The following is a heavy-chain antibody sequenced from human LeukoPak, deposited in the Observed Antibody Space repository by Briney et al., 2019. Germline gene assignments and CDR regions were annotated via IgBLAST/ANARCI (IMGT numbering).Heavy chain of an antibody. Sequence: PGRSLSLSCTVSGFTFGDYAMSWFRQAPGKGLEWVGFIRSKAYGGTTEYAASVKGRFTISRDDSKSIAYLQMNSLKTEDTALYYCTPYGDYAGVRLFQHWGQGTLVTVSS. D-gene: IGHD4-17*01. CDR3: TPYGDYAGVRLFQH. CDR1: GFTFGDYA. CDR2: IRSKAYGGTT. V-gene: IGHV3-49*03. J-gene: IGHJ1*01.